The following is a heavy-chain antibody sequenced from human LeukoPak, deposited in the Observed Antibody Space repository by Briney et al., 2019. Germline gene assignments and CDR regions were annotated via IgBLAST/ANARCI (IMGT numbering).Heavy chain of an antibody. J-gene: IGHJ6*02. D-gene: IGHD5-12*01. CDR3: ARYIVATTKSEHYYYGMDV. CDR1: GGTFSSYA. Sequence: GASVKVSCKASGGTFSSYAISWVRQDPGQGLEWMGGIIPIFGTANYAQKFQGRVTIIADESTSTVYMELSSLRSEDTAVYYCARYIVATTKSEHYYYGMDVWGQGTTVTVSS. CDR2: IIPIFGTA. V-gene: IGHV1-69*01.